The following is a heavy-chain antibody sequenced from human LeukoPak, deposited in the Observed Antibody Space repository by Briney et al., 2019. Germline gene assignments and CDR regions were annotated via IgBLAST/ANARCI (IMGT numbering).Heavy chain of an antibody. Sequence: PGGSLRLSCAASGFTSSSYTMHWVRQAPGKGLEWVAVISYDGSNKYYADSVKGRFTISRDNSKNTLYLQMNSLRAEGTAVYYCARGLHYYYYGMDVWGQGTTVTVSS. CDR1: GFTSSSYT. J-gene: IGHJ6*02. CDR2: ISYDGSNK. V-gene: IGHV3-30-3*01. CDR3: ARGLHYYYYGMDV. D-gene: IGHD3-10*01.